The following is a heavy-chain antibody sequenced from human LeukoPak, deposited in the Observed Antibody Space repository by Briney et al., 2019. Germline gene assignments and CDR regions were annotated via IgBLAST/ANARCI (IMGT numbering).Heavy chain of an antibody. Sequence: PSETLSLTCAVYGGSFSGYYWSWIRQPPGKGLEWIGEINHSGSTSYNPSLKSRVTISVDTSKNQFSLKVSSVTAADTAVYYCARWMVGATFADWGQGTLVTVSS. CDR1: GGSFSGYY. V-gene: IGHV4-34*01. J-gene: IGHJ4*02. CDR3: ARWMVGATFAD. CDR2: INHSGST. D-gene: IGHD1-26*01.